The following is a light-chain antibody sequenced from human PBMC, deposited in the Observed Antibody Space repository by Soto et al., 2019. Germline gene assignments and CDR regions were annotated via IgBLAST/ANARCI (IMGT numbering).Light chain of an antibody. V-gene: IGKV1-5*03. Sequence: DIQMTPYPSTLSASVGDRVTITCRASQSINTWLAWYQQKPGKAPKLLISKASSLESGVPPRFSGSGSGTEFTLTISSLQPDDFATYYCQQCNDYSVAFGQGTKVDIK. CDR2: KAS. J-gene: IGKJ1*01. CDR1: QSINTW. CDR3: QQCNDYSVA.